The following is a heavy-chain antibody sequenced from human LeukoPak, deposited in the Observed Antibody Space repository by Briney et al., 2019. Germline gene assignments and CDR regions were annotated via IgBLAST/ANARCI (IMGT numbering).Heavy chain of an antibody. J-gene: IGHJ4*02. CDR1: GASISPYY. Sequence: PSETLSLTCSVSGASISPYYWVWIRQPPGKGLEWIGYVFYNGRTSYNPSLKSRVTISADTSKNQFSLKMNSVTAADTAVYYCASGNYYQDYWGQGTVVTVSP. D-gene: IGHD1-26*01. V-gene: IGHV4-59*08. CDR3: ASGNYYQDY. CDR2: VFYNGRT.